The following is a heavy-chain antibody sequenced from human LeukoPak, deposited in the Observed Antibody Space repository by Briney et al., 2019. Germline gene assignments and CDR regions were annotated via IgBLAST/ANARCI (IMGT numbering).Heavy chain of an antibody. V-gene: IGHV1-8*01. CDR1: GYTFTSYD. Sequence: ASVKVSCKASGYTFTSYDINWVRQATGQGLEWMGWMNPNSGNTGYAQKLQGRVTMTRNTSISTAYMELSSLRSEDTAVYYCARDPIALYYYDSSGYYPDENWFDPWGQGTLVTVSS. J-gene: IGHJ5*02. CDR2: MNPNSGNT. D-gene: IGHD3-22*01. CDR3: ARDPIALYYYDSSGYYPDENWFDP.